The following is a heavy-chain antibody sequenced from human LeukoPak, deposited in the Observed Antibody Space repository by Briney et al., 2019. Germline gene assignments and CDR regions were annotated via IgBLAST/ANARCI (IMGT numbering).Heavy chain of an antibody. CDR3: ARGRRDGYTLYYMDV. D-gene: IGHD5-24*01. CDR2: IYYSGST. V-gene: IGHV4-39*01. CDR1: GGSISSSSYY. Sequence: SETLSLTCTVSGGSISSSSYYWGWIRQPPGTGLEWIGSIYYSGSTHYTPSLKSRVTISIDTSKNQFSLKLNSVTAADTAVYYCARGRRDGYTLYYMDVWGKGTTVTISS. J-gene: IGHJ6*03.